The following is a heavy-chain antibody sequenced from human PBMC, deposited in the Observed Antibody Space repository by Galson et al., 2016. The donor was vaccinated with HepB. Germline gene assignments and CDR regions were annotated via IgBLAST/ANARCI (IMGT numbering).Heavy chain of an antibody. V-gene: IGHV3-7*01. D-gene: IGHD6-19*01. CDR3: ARARYSSGLYNWFDP. CDR1: GFTFSTFW. Sequence: SLRLSCAASGFTFSTFWMTWVRQAPGKGLEWVANIKQDGSGKYYVDSVKGRFTISRDNAKKSLYLQMNSLRAEDTAVYYCARARYSSGLYNWFDPWGQGTLVTVSS. CDR2: IKQDGSGK. J-gene: IGHJ5*02.